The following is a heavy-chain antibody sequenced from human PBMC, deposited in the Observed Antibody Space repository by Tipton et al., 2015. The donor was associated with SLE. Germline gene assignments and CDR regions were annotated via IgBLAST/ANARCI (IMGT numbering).Heavy chain of an antibody. CDR3: ASVELRSWAFDY. V-gene: IGHV1-8*01. CDR2: MNPNSGNT. Sequence: QVQLVQSGPEVKKPGASVKVSCKASGYTFTSYHITWVRQASGQGLEWMGWMNPNSGNTGYAQNFQDRLTMTRNTSMSTAYMELSSLRSDDAAVYYCASVELRSWAFDYWGQGTLVTVSS. CDR1: GYTFTSYH. J-gene: IGHJ4*02. D-gene: IGHD1-26*01.